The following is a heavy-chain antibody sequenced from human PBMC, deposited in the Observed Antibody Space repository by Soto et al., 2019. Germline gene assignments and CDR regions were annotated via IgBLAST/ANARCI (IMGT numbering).Heavy chain of an antibody. J-gene: IGHJ4*02. D-gene: IGHD1-26*01. CDR2: IKSKTHGETV. CDR3: TTDAPQYSGIEC. Sequence: GGSLRLSCVASGLNFNNAWMSWVRQAPGKGLEWVGLIKSKTHGETVDYAGPVRGRITISRDDSENTIYLQMNSLESEDTAVYDCTTDAPQYSGIECWGPGTLVTVSS. CDR1: GLNFNNAW. V-gene: IGHV3-15*01.